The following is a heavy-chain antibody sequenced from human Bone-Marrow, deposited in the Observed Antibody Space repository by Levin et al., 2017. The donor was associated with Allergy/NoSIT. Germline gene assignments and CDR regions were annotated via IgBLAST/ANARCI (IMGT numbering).Heavy chain of an antibody. CDR3: AREVEMATGGFDY. CDR1: GYTFTSYY. D-gene: IGHD5-24*01. Sequence: GESLKISCKASGYTFTSYYMHWVRQAPGQGLEWMGIINPSGGSTSYAQKFQGRVTMTRDTSTSTAYMELSSLRSEDTAVYYCAREVEMATGGFDYWGQGTLVTVSS. V-gene: IGHV1-46*01. CDR2: INPSGGST. J-gene: IGHJ4*02.